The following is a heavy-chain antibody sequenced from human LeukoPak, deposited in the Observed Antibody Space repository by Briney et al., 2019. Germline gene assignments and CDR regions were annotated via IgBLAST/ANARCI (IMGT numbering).Heavy chain of an antibody. Sequence: PGGSLRLSCVASGFTFGSYWMSWVRQAPGKGLEWVANINQDGSGEYYVDSVKGRSTISRDNAKSSLSLQMSSLRDEDTAVYYCTRGDLWGQGTLVTVSS. CDR2: INQDGSGE. J-gene: IGHJ4*02. CDR1: GFTFGSYW. V-gene: IGHV3-7*01. CDR3: TRGDL.